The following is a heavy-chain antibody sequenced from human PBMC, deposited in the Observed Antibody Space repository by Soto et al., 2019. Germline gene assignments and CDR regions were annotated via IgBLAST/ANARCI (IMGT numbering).Heavy chain of an antibody. V-gene: IGHV1-69*13. CDR3: ARCGRPNYYGMDV. CDR2: IIPIFGTA. Sequence: SVKVSCKASGGTFNSYAISWVRQAPGQGLEWMGGIIPIFGTADYAQKFQGRVTITAVESTSTAYMELSSLRSEDTAVYYCARCGRPNYYGMDVWGQGTTVTVSS. CDR1: GGTFNSYA. J-gene: IGHJ6*02. D-gene: IGHD1-26*01.